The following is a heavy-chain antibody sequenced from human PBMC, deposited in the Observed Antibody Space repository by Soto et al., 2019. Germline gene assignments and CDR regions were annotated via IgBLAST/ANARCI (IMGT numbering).Heavy chain of an antibody. CDR1: GGSISSSSYY. D-gene: IGHD3-22*01. CDR2: MYYTGST. CDR3: ARGFYDTGGYSSPFDI. V-gene: IGHV4-61*01. J-gene: IGHJ5*02. Sequence: SETLSLTCTVSGGSISSSSYYWNWIRQPPGKRLEWIGYMYYTGSTRYNPSLGSRVTFSVDASKNQFSLNLSSVTAADTAVYYCARGFYDTGGYSSPFDIWGQGILVTVSS.